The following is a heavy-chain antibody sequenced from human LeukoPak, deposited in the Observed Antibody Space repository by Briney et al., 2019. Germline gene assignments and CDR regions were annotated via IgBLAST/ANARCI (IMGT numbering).Heavy chain of an antibody. CDR3: ARDGNPFDY. Sequence: PSETLSLTCAVSGGSLTSYYWAWIRQPPGKGLEWIGYIYYSGSTNYNPSLKSRVTISVDTPKNQFSLKLSSVTAADTAVYYCARDGNPFDYWGQGTLVTVSS. CDR1: GGSLTSYY. J-gene: IGHJ4*02. CDR2: IYYSGST. V-gene: IGHV4-59*01. D-gene: IGHD1-14*01.